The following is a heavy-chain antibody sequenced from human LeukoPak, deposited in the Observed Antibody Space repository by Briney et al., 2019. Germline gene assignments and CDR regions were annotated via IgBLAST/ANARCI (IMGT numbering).Heavy chain of an antibody. J-gene: IGHJ4*02. CDR1: GFTFSSYS. Sequence: GGSLRLSCAASGFTFSSYSMNWVRQAPGKGLEWVSSISSSSRYIYYAESVKGRFTISRDNAKNSLYLQMNSLRAEDTAVYYCARDHSGDYWGQGTLVTVSS. CDR2: ISSSSRYI. V-gene: IGHV3-21*01. CDR3: ARDHSGDY.